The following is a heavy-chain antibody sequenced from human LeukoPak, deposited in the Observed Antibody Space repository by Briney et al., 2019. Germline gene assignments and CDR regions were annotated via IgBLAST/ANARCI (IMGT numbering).Heavy chain of an antibody. D-gene: IGHD2-15*01. J-gene: IGHJ6*02. V-gene: IGHV3-30*02. CDR2: IQFDGSEK. CDR1: GFTFSSYG. Sequence: GGSLGLSCTASGFTFSSYGMHWVRQAPGKGLEWVSFIQFDGSEKYYADSVRGRFTISRDNSKNTLSLQMNGLRAEDTALYYCAKDVYDCSGGSCPQYYYVMDVWGQGTTVTVSS. CDR3: AKDVYDCSGGSCPQYYYVMDV.